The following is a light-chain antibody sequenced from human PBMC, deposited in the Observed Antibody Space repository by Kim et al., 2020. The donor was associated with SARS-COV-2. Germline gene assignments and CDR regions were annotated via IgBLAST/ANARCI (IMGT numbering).Light chain of an antibody. CDR1: QSITNY. CDR3: QQSYTTPRT. V-gene: IGKV1-39*01. Sequence: SASVGYRVTITCRASQSITNYLNWYQQKPGKAPKLLMYAASSLQSGVPSRFSGSGSGTDFTLTISSLQPEDFATYYCQQSYTTPRTFGQGTKLEI. J-gene: IGKJ2*01. CDR2: AAS.